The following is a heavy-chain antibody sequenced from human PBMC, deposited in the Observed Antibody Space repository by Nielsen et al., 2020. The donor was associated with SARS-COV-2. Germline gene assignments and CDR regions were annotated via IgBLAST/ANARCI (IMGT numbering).Heavy chain of an antibody. CDR1: GFNFRGYW. CDR3: ARGGHLLLN. D-gene: IGHD2-15*01. CDR2: IDSTADSR. Sequence: GESLKISCVVSGFNFRGYWMTWVRQAPGKGLEWVAYIDSTADSRYYADSVKGRFTISRDNTRNSVFLQMDSLRPEDTAVYFCARGGHLLLNWGQGSLVSVSS. V-gene: IGHV3-48*03. J-gene: IGHJ4*02.